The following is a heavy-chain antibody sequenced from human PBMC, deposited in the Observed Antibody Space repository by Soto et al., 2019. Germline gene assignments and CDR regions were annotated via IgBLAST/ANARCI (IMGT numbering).Heavy chain of an antibody. Sequence: SVKVSCKASGGTFSSYAISWVRQAPGQGLEWMGGIIPIFGTANYAQKFQGRVTITADESTSTDYMELSSLRSEDTAVYYCAREWLLMVRVVHAFDIWGQGTMVTVSS. V-gene: IGHV1-69*13. CDR3: AREWLLMVRVVHAFDI. CDR2: IIPIFGTA. J-gene: IGHJ3*02. CDR1: GGTFSSYA. D-gene: IGHD3-10*01.